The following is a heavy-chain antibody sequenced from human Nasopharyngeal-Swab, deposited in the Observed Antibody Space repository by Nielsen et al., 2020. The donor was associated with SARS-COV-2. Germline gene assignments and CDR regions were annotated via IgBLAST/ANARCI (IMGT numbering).Heavy chain of an antibody. Sequence: GESLKISCAASGFDFWNYAMSWVRQAPGKGLEWVSTVSNNDGSLTFYADSVKGRFTISRDTSTNTVSLQMNSLRAEDTAVYYCAKDDFCPACAFDVWGQGTIVTVSS. J-gene: IGHJ3*01. CDR1: GFDFWNYA. CDR3: AKDDFCPACAFDV. V-gene: IGHV3-23*01. CDR2: VSNNDGSLT. D-gene: IGHD2-21*02.